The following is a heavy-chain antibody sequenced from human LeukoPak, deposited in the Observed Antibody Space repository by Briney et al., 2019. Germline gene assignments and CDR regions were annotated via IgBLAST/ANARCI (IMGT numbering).Heavy chain of an antibody. Sequence: GGSLRLSCAASGFTFSSYAMSWVRQAPGKGLEWVSAISGSGGSTYYADSVKGRFTISRDNSKNTLYLQMNSLRAEDTAVYYCERALAYCSGGSCYSGYWGQGTLVTVSS. CDR2: ISGSGGST. CDR1: GFTFSSYA. D-gene: IGHD2-15*01. V-gene: IGHV3-23*01. J-gene: IGHJ4*02. CDR3: ERALAYCSGGSCYSGY.